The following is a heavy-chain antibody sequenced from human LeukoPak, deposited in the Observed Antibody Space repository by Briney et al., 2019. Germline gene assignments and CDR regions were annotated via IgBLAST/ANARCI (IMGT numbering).Heavy chain of an antibody. D-gene: IGHD5-12*01. Sequence: PSETLSLTCTVSGGSISSYYWSWIRQPPGKGLEWIGNIYQSGATYYTPSLKSRVTISVDTSKNQFSLNLSSVTAADTAVYYCAIDLANPTFDYWGQGTLVTVSS. V-gene: IGHV4-59*04. CDR2: IYQSGAT. CDR3: AIDLANPTFDY. J-gene: IGHJ4*02. CDR1: GGSISSYY.